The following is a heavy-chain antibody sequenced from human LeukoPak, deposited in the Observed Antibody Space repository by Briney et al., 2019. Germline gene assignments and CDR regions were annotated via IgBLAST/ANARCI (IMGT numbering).Heavy chain of an antibody. Sequence: GGSLRLSCAASGFSFSNHWMYWVRQAPGKGLVWVSRINSDGSSTSYADSVKGRFTISRDNAKNTLYLQMNSLRAEDTAVYYCVSPFFDYDFWTFDYWGQGTLVTVSS. J-gene: IGHJ4*02. D-gene: IGHD3-3*01. CDR2: INSDGSST. CDR3: VSPFFDYDFWTFDY. CDR1: GFSFSNHW. V-gene: IGHV3-74*01.